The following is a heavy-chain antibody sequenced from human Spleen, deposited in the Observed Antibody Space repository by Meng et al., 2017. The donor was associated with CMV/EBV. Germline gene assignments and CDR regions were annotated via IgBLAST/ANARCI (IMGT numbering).Heavy chain of an antibody. V-gene: IGHV4-38-2*02. Sequence: SETLSLTCTVFGYSISSGYSWGWIRQPPGKGLEWIGCIYHSGSTNYNPSLKSRVTISVDKSKNQFSLKLSSVTAADTAVYYCARDEASGTSFSYWGQGTLVTVSS. CDR1: GYSISSGYS. CDR3: ARDEASGTSFSY. J-gene: IGHJ4*02. CDR2: IYHSGST. D-gene: IGHD2-2*01.